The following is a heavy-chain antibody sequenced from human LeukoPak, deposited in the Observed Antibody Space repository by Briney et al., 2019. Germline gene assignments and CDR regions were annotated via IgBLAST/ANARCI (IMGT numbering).Heavy chain of an antibody. Sequence: GGSLRLSCAASGFTFSSYGMHWVRQAPGKGLEWVAFIRYDGSNKYYADSAKGRFTISRDNSKNTLYLQMNSLRAEDTAVYYCAKAASIYCSSTSCYRGWFDPWGQGTLVTVSS. V-gene: IGHV3-30*02. D-gene: IGHD2-2*01. CDR2: IRYDGSNK. J-gene: IGHJ5*02. CDR1: GFTFSSYG. CDR3: AKAASIYCSSTSCYRGWFDP.